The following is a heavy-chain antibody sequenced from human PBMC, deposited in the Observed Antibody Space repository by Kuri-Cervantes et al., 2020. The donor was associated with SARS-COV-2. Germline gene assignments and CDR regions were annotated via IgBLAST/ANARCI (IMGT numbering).Heavy chain of an antibody. Sequence: ASVKVSCKATGYTFTGYYMHWVRQAPGQGLEWMGWINPNSGGTNYAQKFQGRVTMTRDTSISTAYMELSRLRSDDTAVYYCARGRGIQWDAFDIWGQGRRVTVSS. CDR3: ARGRGIQWDAFDI. CDR1: GYTFTGYY. D-gene: IGHD5-12*01. J-gene: IGHJ3*02. CDR2: INPNSGGT. V-gene: IGHV1-2*02.